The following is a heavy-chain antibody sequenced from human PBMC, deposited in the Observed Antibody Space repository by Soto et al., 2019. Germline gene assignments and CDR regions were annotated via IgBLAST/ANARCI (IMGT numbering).Heavy chain of an antibody. D-gene: IGHD2-8*02. J-gene: IGHJ3*02. Sequence: GGSLRLSCAASGFTCSSYDMSWVRQAPGKGLEWVSTILVGGSTHYPDSVKGRFTISRDNSKNTVFLQMNSLTAGDTAVYYCAKATATGGGAFDICGQGTMVTVSS. CDR1: GFTCSSYD. CDR2: ILVGGST. CDR3: AKATATGGGAFDI. V-gene: IGHV3-23*01.